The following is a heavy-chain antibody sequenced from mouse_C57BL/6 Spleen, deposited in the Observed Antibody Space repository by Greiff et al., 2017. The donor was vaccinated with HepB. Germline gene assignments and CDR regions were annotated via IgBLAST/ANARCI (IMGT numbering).Heavy chain of an antibody. CDR1: GFTFSDYG. CDR3: ARPPYDYDAMDY. Sequence: VQLKESGGGLVKPGGSLKLSCAASGFTFSDYGMHWVRQAPEKGLEWVAYISSGSSTIYYADTVKGRFTISRDNAKNTLFLQMTSLRSEDTAMYYCARPPYDYDAMDYWGQGTSVTVSS. CDR2: ISSGSSTI. D-gene: IGHD6-5*01. J-gene: IGHJ4*01. V-gene: IGHV5-17*01.